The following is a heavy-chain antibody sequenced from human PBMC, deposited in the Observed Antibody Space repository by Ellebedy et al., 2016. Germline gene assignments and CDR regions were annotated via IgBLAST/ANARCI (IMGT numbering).Heavy chain of an antibody. CDR1: GGSITSYY. CDR3: AREPPSYGSGNYYIGYFDY. Sequence: SETLSLXXTVSGGSITSYYWSWIRQLPGKGLEWIGYIFSSGNTNYSPSLKSRVTISVDTSKNQFSLRLSSVTAADTAVYYCAREPPSYGSGNYYIGYFDYWGQGALVTVSS. D-gene: IGHD3-10*01. CDR2: IFSSGNT. V-gene: IGHV4-59*01. J-gene: IGHJ4*02.